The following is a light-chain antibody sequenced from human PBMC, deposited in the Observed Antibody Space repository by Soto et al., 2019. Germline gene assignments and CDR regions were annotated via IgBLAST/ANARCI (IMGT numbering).Light chain of an antibody. J-gene: IGKJ1*01. CDR1: QSVSSY. Sequence: EIVLTQSPATLSLSPGERATLSCRASQSVSSYLAWYQQKPGQAPRLLIYDASNRATGIPARFSGSGSGTDFTLTISCLQSEDFATYYCQQYYSYPPWTFGQGTKVEIK. V-gene: IGKV3-11*01. CDR3: QQYYSYPPWT. CDR2: DAS.